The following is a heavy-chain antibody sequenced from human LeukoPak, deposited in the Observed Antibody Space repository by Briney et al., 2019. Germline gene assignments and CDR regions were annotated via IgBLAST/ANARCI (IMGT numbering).Heavy chain of an antibody. CDR3: IPPPYGDYLFDY. V-gene: IGHV3-23*01. CDR1: GFTFSSYA. CDR2: ISGSGGST. D-gene: IGHD4-17*01. Sequence: PGGSLRLSCAASGFTFSSYAMSWVRQAPGKGLEWVSAISGSGGSTYYAVSVKGRFTISRDNSKNTLYLQMNSLRAEDTAVYYCIPPPYGDYLFDYWGQGTLVTVSS. J-gene: IGHJ4*02.